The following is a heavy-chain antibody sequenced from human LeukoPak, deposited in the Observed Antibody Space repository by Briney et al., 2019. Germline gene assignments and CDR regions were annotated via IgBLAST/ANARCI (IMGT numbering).Heavy chain of an antibody. J-gene: IGHJ4*02. CDR1: GYTFTSNG. CDR3: ARDDDYNPLVH. Sequence: ASVKVSCKASGYTFTSNGISWVRQALGQGLEWMGWISTNNGDTKYGKKFQGRVIMTTDTSTSTTYMEVRSLRSDDTAVYYCARDDDYNPLVHWGQGTLVTVSS. CDR2: ISTNNGDT. D-gene: IGHD4/OR15-4a*01. V-gene: IGHV1-18*01.